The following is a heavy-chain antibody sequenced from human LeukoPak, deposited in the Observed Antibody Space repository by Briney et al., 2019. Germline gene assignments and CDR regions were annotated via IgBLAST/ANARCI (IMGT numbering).Heavy chain of an antibody. V-gene: IGHV3-11*04. CDR3: ASAQYYDFWSGYFGRENWFDP. CDR1: GFTFSDYY. Sequence: PGGSLRLSCAASGFTFSDYYMSWIRQAPGKGLEWVSYISSSSSTIYYADSVKGRFTISRDNAKNSLYLQMNSLRAEDTAVYYCASAQYYDFWSGYFGRENWFDPWGQGTLVTVSS. D-gene: IGHD3-3*01. J-gene: IGHJ5*02. CDR2: ISSSSSTI.